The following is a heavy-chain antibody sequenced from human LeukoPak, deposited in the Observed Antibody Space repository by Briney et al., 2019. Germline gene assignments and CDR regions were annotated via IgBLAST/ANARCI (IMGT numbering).Heavy chain of an antibody. CDR2: IYSGGST. Sequence: GGSLRLSCAASGFTVSSNYMSWVRQTPGKGLEWVSVIYSGGSTYYADSVKGRFTISRDNSKSTLYIQMNSLRAEDTAVYYCAKDWSYSGWSYYFDYWGQGTLVTVSS. D-gene: IGHD6-19*01. CDR3: AKDWSYSGWSYYFDY. J-gene: IGHJ4*02. V-gene: IGHV3-53*01. CDR1: GFTVSSNY.